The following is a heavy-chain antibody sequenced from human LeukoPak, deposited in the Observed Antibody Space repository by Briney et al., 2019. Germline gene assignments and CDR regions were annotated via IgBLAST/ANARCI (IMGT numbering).Heavy chain of an antibody. J-gene: IGHJ4*02. Sequence: SETLSLTCTVSGGSISSSSYYWGWIRQPPGKGLEWIGSIYYSGSTYYNPSLKSRVTISVDTSKNQFSLKLSSVTAADTAVYYCARPTMRGSGSYYKHWGQGTLVTVSS. V-gene: IGHV4-39*07. CDR2: IYYSGST. CDR1: GGSISSSSYY. D-gene: IGHD3-10*01. CDR3: ARPTMRGSGSYYKH.